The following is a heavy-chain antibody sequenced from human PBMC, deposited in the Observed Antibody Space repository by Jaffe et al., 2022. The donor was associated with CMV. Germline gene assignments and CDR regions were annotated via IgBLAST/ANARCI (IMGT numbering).Heavy chain of an antibody. CDR3: ARSAMAAIYYYYYYMDV. D-gene: IGHD5-18*01. V-gene: IGHV4-34*01. CDR1: GGSFSGYY. Sequence: QVQLQQWGAGLLKPSETLSLTCAVYGGSFSGYYWSWIRQPPGKGLEWIGEINHSGSTNYNPSLKSRVTISVDTSKNQFSLKLSSVTAADTAVYYCARSAMAAIYYYYYYMDVWGKGTTVTVSS. CDR2: INHSGST. J-gene: IGHJ6*03.